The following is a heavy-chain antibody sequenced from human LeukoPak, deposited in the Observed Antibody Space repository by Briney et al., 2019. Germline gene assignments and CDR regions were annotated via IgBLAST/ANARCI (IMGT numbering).Heavy chain of an antibody. CDR2: IWYDGSNK. D-gene: IGHD7-27*01. Sequence: GGSLRLSCAASGFTFSSYGMHWVRQAPGKGLEWVAVIWYDGSNKYYADSVKGRFTISRDNSKNTLYLQMNSLRAEDTAVYYCASTRMSTGVYYYGMDVWGQGTTVTVSS. CDR1: GFTFSSYG. J-gene: IGHJ6*02. V-gene: IGHV3-33*01. CDR3: ASTRMSTGVYYYGMDV.